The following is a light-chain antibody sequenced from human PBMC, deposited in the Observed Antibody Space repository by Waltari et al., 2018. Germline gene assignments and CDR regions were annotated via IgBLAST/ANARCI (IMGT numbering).Light chain of an antibody. CDR3: QAWDSDTYYV. V-gene: IGLV3-1*01. J-gene: IGLJ1*01. Sequence: SYELTQPPSVSVSPGQTASITCSGDKLGDKYDCWYQQKAGQSPVLVIYQDTKRPSGIPGRFSGSNSGNTATLTISGTQALDEADYYCQAWDSDTYYVFGTGTKVTVL. CDR1: KLGDKY. CDR2: QDT.